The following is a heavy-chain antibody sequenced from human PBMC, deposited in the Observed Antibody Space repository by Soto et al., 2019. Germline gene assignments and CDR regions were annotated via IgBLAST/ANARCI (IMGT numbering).Heavy chain of an antibody. CDR2: ISAYNGNT. J-gene: IGHJ5*02. V-gene: IGHV1-18*01. Sequence: ASVKVSCKASGYTFTSYGISWVRQAPGQGLEWMGWISAYNGNTNYAQKLQGRVTMTTDTSTSTAYMELRSLRSDDTAVYYCARGPTYGSGSYYAYNWFDPWGQGTLVTVSS. CDR1: GYTFTSYG. CDR3: ARGPTYGSGSYYAYNWFDP. D-gene: IGHD3-10*01.